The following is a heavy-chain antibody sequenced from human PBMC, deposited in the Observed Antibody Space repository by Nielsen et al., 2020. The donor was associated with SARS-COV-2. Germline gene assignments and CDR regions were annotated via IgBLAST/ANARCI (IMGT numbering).Heavy chain of an antibody. D-gene: IGHD2-8*01. CDR3: ARARYADY. Sequence: GESLKISCTASGFTFSTYGMHWVRQAPGKGLEWVANINEDGSEKNFVDSVKGRFTISRDNAKNSLYLDMNSLRVEDTAVYYCARARYADYWGQGTLVTVSS. J-gene: IGHJ4*02. CDR1: GFTFSTYG. CDR2: INEDGSEK. V-gene: IGHV3-7*04.